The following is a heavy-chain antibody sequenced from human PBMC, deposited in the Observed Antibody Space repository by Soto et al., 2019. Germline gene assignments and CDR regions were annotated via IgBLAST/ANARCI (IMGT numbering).Heavy chain of an antibody. J-gene: IGHJ2*01. CDR1: GATFRNYA. D-gene: IGHD3-22*01. CDR3: ARDRDDSSGCFSL. CDR2: IIPILGTA. Sequence: QGQLVQSGPEVKSLGSSVKVSCKASGATFRNYAFSWVRQAPGQGLEWMGGIIPILGTADYAQRFQGRVTITAAESTATAYMELKSLRSEDTAVYFCARDRDDSSGCFSLWGRGTLVTVFS. V-gene: IGHV1-69*11.